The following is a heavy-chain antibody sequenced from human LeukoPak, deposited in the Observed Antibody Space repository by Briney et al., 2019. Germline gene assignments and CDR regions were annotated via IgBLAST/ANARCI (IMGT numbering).Heavy chain of an antibody. CDR1: GDSVSSNSAA. D-gene: IGHD1-26*01. V-gene: IGHV6-1*01. CDR3: AREGRSTFDS. J-gene: IGHJ4*02. Sequence: SQTLSLTCAISGDSVSSNSAAWNWIRQSPSRGLEWLTRTYYRSKWYNHYAEFVKSRITINPDTSKNQFSLHLNSVTPEDSAVYYCAREGRSTFDSWGQGTLVTVSS. CDR2: TYYRSKWYN.